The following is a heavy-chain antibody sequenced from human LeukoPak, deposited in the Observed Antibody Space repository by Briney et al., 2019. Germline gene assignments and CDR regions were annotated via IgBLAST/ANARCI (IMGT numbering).Heavy chain of an antibody. Sequence: GGSLRLSCAASGFTFSSYGMHWVRQAPGKGLEWVAFIRYDGSNKYYADSVKGRFTISRDNSKNTLYLQMNSLRAEDTAVYYYAKVKPRYFDWFDENYFDYWGQGTLVTVSS. CDR3: AKVKPRYFDWFDENYFDY. J-gene: IGHJ4*02. CDR1: GFTFSSYG. CDR2: IRYDGSNK. V-gene: IGHV3-30*02. D-gene: IGHD3-9*01.